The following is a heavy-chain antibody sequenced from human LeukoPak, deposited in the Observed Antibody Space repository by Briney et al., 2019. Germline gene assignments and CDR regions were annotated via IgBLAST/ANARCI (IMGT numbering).Heavy chain of an antibody. CDR1: GYTFTSYY. D-gene: IGHD2-15*01. Sequence: ASVKVSCKASGYTFTSYYMHLVRQAPGQGLEWMGIINPSGGGTSYAQKFQGRVTMTRDTSTSTVYMELSSLRSEDTAVYYCASEWERSRGSCYSYYYYGMDVWGQGTTVTVSS. CDR3: ASEWERSRGSCYSYYYYGMDV. CDR2: INPSGGGT. V-gene: IGHV1-46*01. J-gene: IGHJ6*02.